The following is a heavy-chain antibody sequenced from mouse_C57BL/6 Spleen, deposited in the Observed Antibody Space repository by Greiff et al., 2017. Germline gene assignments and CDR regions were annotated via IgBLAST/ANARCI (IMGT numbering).Heavy chain of an antibody. D-gene: IGHD1-1*01. CDR3: TRKPLYYGSSYDYFDY. J-gene: IGHJ2*01. Sequence: QVQLKQSGAELVRPGASVTLSCKASGYTFTDYEMHWVKQTPVHGLEWIGAIDPETGGTAYNQKFKGKAILTADKSSSTAYMELRSLTSEDSAVYYCTRKPLYYGSSYDYFDYWGQGTTLTVSS. CDR2: IDPETGGT. CDR1: GYTFTDYE. V-gene: IGHV1-15*01.